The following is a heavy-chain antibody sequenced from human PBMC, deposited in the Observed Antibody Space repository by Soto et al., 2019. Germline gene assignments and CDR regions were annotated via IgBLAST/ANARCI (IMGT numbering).Heavy chain of an antibody. D-gene: IGHD2-2*01. CDR2: IYYSGST. V-gene: IGHV4-31*03. CDR3: ARDVDCSSTSCDYYYYGMDV. Sequence: QVQLQESGPGLVKPSQTLSLTCTVSGGSISSGGYYWSWIRQHPGKGLEWIGYIYYSGSTYYNPSLKRRVTISVDTSKNQFSLKLSSVTAADTAVYYCARDVDCSSTSCDYYYYGMDVWGQGTTVTVSS. CDR1: GGSISSGGYY. J-gene: IGHJ6*02.